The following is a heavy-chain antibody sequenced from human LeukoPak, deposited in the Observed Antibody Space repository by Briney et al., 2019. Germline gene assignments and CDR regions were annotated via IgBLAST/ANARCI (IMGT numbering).Heavy chain of an antibody. CDR3: ARTVGSSPYYYYMDV. Sequence: SETLSLTCTVSGGSISSGGYYWSWIRQHPGKGLKWIGYIYYSGSTYYNPSLKSRVTISVDTSKNQFSLKLSSVTAADTAVYYCARTVGSSPYYYYMDVWGKGTTVTVSS. D-gene: IGHD6-13*01. CDR1: GGSISSGGYY. CDR2: IYYSGST. J-gene: IGHJ6*03. V-gene: IGHV4-31*03.